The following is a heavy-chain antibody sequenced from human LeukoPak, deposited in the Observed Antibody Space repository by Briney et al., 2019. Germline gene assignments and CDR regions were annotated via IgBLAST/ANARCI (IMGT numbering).Heavy chain of an antibody. CDR2: INPNSGGT. CDR3: ARDFRDGYNSPEYYFHY. V-gene: IGHV1-2*02. CDR1: GYTFTGYY. J-gene: IGHJ4*02. Sequence: ASVKVSCKASGYTFTGYYMHWVRQAPGQGLEWMGWINPNSGGTNYAQKFQGRVTMTRDTSISTAYMELSRLRSDDTAVYYCARDFRDGYNSPEYYFHYWGQGTLVTVSS. D-gene: IGHD5-24*01.